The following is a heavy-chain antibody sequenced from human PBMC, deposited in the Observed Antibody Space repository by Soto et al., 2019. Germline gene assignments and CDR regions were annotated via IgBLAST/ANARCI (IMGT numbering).Heavy chain of an antibody. CDR3: ARRYGSSFDY. D-gene: IGHD1-1*01. J-gene: IGHJ4*02. CDR2: IYYSGST. CDR1: GGSISSYY. V-gene: IGHV4-59*08. Sequence: QVQLQESGPGLVKPSETLSLTCTVSGGSISSYYWSWIRQPPGKGLEWIGYIYYSGSTNYNPSLKVGATTSVDRSKHRFSLKLGPVAAAETGVYYCARRYGSSFDYWGQGTLVTVSS.